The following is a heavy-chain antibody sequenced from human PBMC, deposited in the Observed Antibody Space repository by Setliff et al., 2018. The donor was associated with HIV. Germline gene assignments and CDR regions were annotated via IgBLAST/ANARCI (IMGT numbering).Heavy chain of an antibody. V-gene: IGHV4-61*02. D-gene: IGHD3-3*01. CDR2: IYTSGST. Sequence: NTSETLSLTCTVSGGSISSGSYYWSWIRQPAGKGLEWIGRIYTSGSTNYNPSLKSRVTISVDTSKNQFSLKLSSVTAADTAVYYCAGSWSGYPLSFGYWGQGTLVTVSS. CDR1: GGSISSGSYY. J-gene: IGHJ4*02. CDR3: AGSWSGYPLSFGY.